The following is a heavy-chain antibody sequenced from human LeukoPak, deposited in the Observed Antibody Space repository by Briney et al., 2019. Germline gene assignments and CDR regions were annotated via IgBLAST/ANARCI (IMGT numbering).Heavy chain of an antibody. CDR2: IKQDGSEK. V-gene: IGHV3-7*01. D-gene: IGHD6-19*01. Sequence: PGGSLRLSCAASGFTFSSYWMSWVRQAPGKGLEWVANIKQDGSEKYYVDSVKGRFTISRDNAKNSLYLQMNSLRAEDTAVYYCARLGSGWSGFYYYYYGMDVWGQGTTVTVSS. CDR1: GFTFSSYW. CDR3: ARLGSGWSGFYYYYYGMDV. J-gene: IGHJ6*02.